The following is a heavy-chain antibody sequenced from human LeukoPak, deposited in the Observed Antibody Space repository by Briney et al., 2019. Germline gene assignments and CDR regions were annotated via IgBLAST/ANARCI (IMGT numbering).Heavy chain of an antibody. D-gene: IGHD5-18*01. Sequence: SETLSPTCTVSGGSISSYYWSWIRQPPGKGLEWIAYIDYRGSTTYNPSLKSRVTISVDTSRNQFSLKLSSVTAADTAVYYCARSRSGYSYDHAAFDIWGQGTMVTVSS. CDR3: ARSRSGYSYDHAAFDI. CDR2: IDYRGST. J-gene: IGHJ3*02. V-gene: IGHV4-59*01. CDR1: GGSISSYY.